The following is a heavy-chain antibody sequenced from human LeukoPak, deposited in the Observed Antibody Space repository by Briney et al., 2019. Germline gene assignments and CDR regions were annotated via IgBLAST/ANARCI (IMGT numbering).Heavy chain of an antibody. Sequence: GSLSLSCAASGFTFSSYSMNWVRQAPGKGLEWVSSISSSSSYIYYADSMKGRFTISRDNAKNSLYLQMNSLRAEDTAVYYCARVSPNTVTTLQYFDYWGQGTLVTVSS. J-gene: IGHJ4*02. CDR2: ISSSSSYI. D-gene: IGHD4-17*01. V-gene: IGHV3-21*01. CDR1: GFTFSSYS. CDR3: ARVSPNTVTTLQYFDY.